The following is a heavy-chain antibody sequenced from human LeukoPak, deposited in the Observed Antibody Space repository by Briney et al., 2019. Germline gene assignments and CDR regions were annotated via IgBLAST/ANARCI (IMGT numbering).Heavy chain of an antibody. V-gene: IGHV3-30*01. CDR2: ISYDGSNK. Sequence: GRSLRLSCGASGFTFSSYAMHWVRQAPGKGLEWVAVISYDGSNKYYADSVKGRFTISRDNSKNTLYLQMNSLRAEDTAVYYCARSPGRGCTNGVCYTGWDYFDYWGQGTLVTVSS. D-gene: IGHD2-8*01. CDR3: ARSPGRGCTNGVCYTGWDYFDY. J-gene: IGHJ4*02. CDR1: GFTFSSYA.